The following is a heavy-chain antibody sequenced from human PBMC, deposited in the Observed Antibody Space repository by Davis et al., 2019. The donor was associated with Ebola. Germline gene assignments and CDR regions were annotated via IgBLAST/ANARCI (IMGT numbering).Heavy chain of an antibody. Sequence: GESLKISCAASGFTVSTNYMSWVRQAPGKGLEWVSIIFTGGYTYYADSVKGRFTISRDNSKNTLYLQMNSLRLEDTAVYYCARKNYKGGYSLDVWGQGTTVTVSS. CDR1: GFTVSTNY. CDR3: ARKNYKGGYSLDV. J-gene: IGHJ6*02. D-gene: IGHD1-7*01. V-gene: IGHV3-66*02. CDR2: IFTGGYT.